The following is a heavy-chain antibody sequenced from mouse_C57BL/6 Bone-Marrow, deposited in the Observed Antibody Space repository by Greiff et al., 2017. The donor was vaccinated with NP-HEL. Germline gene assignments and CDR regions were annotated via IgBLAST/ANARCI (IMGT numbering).Heavy chain of an antibody. CDR3: TREGEVWAWYFDV. CDR1: GYTFTDYE. J-gene: IGHJ1*03. Sequence: QLQQSGAELVRPGASVTLSCKASGYTFTDYEMHWVKQTPVHGLEWIGPIDPETGGTAYNQKFKGKAILTADKSSSTAYMELRSLTSEDSAVYYCTREGEVWAWYFDVWGTGTTVTASS. D-gene: IGHD4-1*01. V-gene: IGHV1-15*01. CDR2: IDPETGGT.